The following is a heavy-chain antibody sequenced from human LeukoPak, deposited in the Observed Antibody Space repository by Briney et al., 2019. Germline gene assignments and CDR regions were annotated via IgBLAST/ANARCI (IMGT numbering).Heavy chain of an antibody. V-gene: IGHV3-23*01. D-gene: IGHD3-10*01. J-gene: IGHJ4*02. Sequence: AGGSLRLSCAASGFTFISYAMSWVRQAPGKGLEWVSSISGSGGSTYYADSVKGRFTISIDTSKNTLYLQMNSLRAEDTAVYYCAKDSYYGSGSYYTVDYWGQGTLVTVSS. CDR2: ISGSGGST. CDR3: AKDSYYGSGSYYTVDY. CDR1: GFTFISYA.